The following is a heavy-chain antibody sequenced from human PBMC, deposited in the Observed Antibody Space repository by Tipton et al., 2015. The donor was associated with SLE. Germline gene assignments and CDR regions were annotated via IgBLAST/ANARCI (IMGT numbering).Heavy chain of an antibody. V-gene: IGHV3-30*04. CDR3: ARDPTPREGAAAGFDY. CDR1: GFTFSSYA. D-gene: IGHD6-13*01. CDR2: ISYDGSNK. J-gene: IGHJ4*02. Sequence: RSLRLSCAASGFTFSSYAMHWVRQAPGKGLEWVAVISYDGSNKYYADSVKGRFTISRDNSKNTLYLQMNSLRAEDTAVYYCARDPTPREGAAAGFDYWGQGTLVTVSP.